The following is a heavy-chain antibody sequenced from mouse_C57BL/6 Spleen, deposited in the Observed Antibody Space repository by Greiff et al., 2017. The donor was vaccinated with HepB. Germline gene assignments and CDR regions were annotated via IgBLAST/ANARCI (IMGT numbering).Heavy chain of an antibody. CDR2: IDPSDSYT. J-gene: IGHJ3*01. CDR3: ARSGTATGFAY. V-gene: IGHV1-69*01. CDR1: DYTFTSYW. D-gene: IGHD3-3*01. Sequence: QVQLQQPGAELVMPGASVKLSCKASDYTFTSYWMHWVKQRPGQGLEWIGEIDPSDSYTNYNQKFKGKSTLTVDKSSSTAYMQLSSLTSEDSAVYYCARSGTATGFAYWGQGTLVTVSA.